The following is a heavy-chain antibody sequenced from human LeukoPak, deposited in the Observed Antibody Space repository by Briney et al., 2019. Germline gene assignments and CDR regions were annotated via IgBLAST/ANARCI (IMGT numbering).Heavy chain of an antibody. CDR1: GYTFTSYG. CDR3: ARHPSPQLHHFDY. V-gene: IGHV1-46*01. D-gene: IGHD2-2*01. Sequence: GASVKVSCKASGYTFTSYGISWVRQAPGQGLEWMGIINPSGDSTSYEQRFQGRLTMTRDTSTNTVYMELSSLRSEDTAVYYCARHPSPQLHHFDYWGQGTLVTVSS. CDR2: INPSGDST. J-gene: IGHJ4*02.